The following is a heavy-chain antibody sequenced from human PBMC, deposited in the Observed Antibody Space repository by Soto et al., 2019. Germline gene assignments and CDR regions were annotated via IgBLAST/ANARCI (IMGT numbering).Heavy chain of an antibody. Sequence: QLQLQESGPGLVKPSETLSLTCTVSGGSISSSNYYWGWIRQPPGKGLEWIGSIYYSGSTYYNPSLKSRVTISVDTSKNQFSLRLSSVTAADTAVYYCATPPPLYSSGWNPSDYWGQGTLVTVSS. J-gene: IGHJ4*02. V-gene: IGHV4-39*01. D-gene: IGHD6-19*01. CDR3: ATPPPLYSSGWNPSDY. CDR1: GGSISSSNYY. CDR2: IYYSGST.